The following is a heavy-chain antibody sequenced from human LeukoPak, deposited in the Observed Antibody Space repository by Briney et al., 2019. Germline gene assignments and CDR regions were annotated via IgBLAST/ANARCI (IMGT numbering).Heavy chain of an antibody. J-gene: IGHJ3*02. CDR1: GGSISSYY. D-gene: IGHD3-10*01. CDR2: FYYSGST. Sequence: SETLSLTCTVSGGSISSYYWSWIRQTPGKGLEWIGYFYYSGSTNYNPSLKGRLTISVDTSKNQFSLKLSSVTAADTAVYYCARVQKGRGVTSASDIWGQGTMVTVSS. V-gene: IGHV4-59*01. CDR3: ARVQKGRGVTSASDI.